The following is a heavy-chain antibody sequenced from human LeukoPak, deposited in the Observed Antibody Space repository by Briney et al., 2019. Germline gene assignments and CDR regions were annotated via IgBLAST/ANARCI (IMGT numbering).Heavy chain of an antibody. D-gene: IGHD3-22*01. J-gene: IGHJ4*02. CDR1: GYTFTGYY. V-gene: IGHV1-2*02. CDR2: INPNSGGT. Sequence: ASVKVSCKASGYTFTGYYMHWVRQAPGQGLEWMGWINPNSGGTSYAQKFQARVTMTRDTSISTAYMELSSLGSDDTAVYYCARVYYYDSSGYYYFDYWGQGTLVTVSS. CDR3: ARVYYYDSSGYYYFDY.